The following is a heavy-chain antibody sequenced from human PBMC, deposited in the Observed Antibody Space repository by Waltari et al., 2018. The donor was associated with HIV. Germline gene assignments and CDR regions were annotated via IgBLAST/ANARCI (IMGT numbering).Heavy chain of an antibody. CDR3: ARGAAVPGSHPGGDY. D-gene: IGHD3-10*01. CDR1: GFTFTTYG. Sequence: EVLLVESGGGLVKPGGSLRLSCTASGFTFTTYGRNWVRQVPGKGLEWVSFISSSGTYRYYGKSMKGRFTISRDNAEHSVYLQMNSLTVADSAIYFCARGAAVPGSHPGGDYWGQGTRVTVSS. J-gene: IGHJ4*02. CDR2: ISSSGTYR. V-gene: IGHV3-21*02.